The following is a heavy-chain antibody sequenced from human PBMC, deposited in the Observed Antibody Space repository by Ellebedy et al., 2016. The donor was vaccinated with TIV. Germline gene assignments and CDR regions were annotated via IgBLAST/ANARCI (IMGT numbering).Heavy chain of an antibody. CDR2: IWSDGKTR. CDR1: GFVFSSYS. Sequence: PGGSLRLSCAGSGFVFSSYSLHWVRQAPGKGLEWVAVIWSDGKTRYYRDSVEGRFTISRDDSKNTLYLQMNSLRGEDTAVYYCAREAAVAGTVHKNWVDLWGQGTPVTVSS. J-gene: IGHJ5*02. CDR3: AREAAVAGTVHKNWVDL. V-gene: IGHV3-33*01. D-gene: IGHD6-13*01.